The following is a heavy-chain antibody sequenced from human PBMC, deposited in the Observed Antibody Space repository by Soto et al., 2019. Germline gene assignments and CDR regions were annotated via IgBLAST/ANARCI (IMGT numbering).Heavy chain of an antibody. CDR3: ASPNTAMANYYYGMDV. V-gene: IGHV1-69*12. CDR2: IIPIFGTA. J-gene: IGHJ6*02. CDR1: GGTFSSYA. D-gene: IGHD5-18*01. Sequence: QVQLVQSGAEVKKPGSSVKVSCKASGGTFSSYAISWVRQAPGQGLEWMGGIIPIFGTANYAQKFQGRVTITAAESTSTAYMELSSLRSEDTAVYYCASPNTAMANYYYGMDVWGQGTTVTVSS.